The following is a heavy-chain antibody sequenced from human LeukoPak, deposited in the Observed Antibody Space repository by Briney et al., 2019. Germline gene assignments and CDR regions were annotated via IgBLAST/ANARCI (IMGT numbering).Heavy chain of an antibody. CDR1: GGTFSSYA. V-gene: IGHV1-69*13. CDR2: IIPIFGTA. CDR3: ARDRLSWSGYYSYYGMDV. J-gene: IGHJ6*02. Sequence: SVKVSCKAPGGTFSSYAISWVRQAPGQGLEWMGGIIPIFGTANYAQKFQGRVTITADESTSTAYMELSSLRSEDTAVYYCARDRLSWSGYYSYYGMDVWGQGTTVTVSS. D-gene: IGHD3-3*01.